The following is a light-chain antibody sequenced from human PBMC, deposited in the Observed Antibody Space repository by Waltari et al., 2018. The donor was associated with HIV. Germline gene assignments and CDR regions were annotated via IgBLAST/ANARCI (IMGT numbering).Light chain of an antibody. J-gene: IGLJ1*01. CDR1: NIGSKR. CDR3: QVWDSSSGHYV. Sequence: SYVLTQSPSVSVAPGPTARIICGGNNIGSKRVHWYQQRPGQAPGLVVDDDSDRPSGIPAGFSGSNSGSTAALTISRVEAGDEAEYYCQVWDSSSGHYVFGTGTKVTVL. V-gene: IGLV3-21*02. CDR2: DDS.